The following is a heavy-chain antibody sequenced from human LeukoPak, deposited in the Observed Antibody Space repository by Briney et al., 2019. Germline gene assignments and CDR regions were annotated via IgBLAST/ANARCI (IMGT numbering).Heavy chain of an antibody. CDR1: GGSFNGYY. Sequence: SETLSLTCAVYGGSFNGYYWSWIRQPPGEGLEWIGEINPGRSTNYNPSLKSRVTISVDTSKNQFSLKLSSVTAEDTAVYYCARVRYRLAETYIDYWGQGTLVTVSS. D-gene: IGHD3-16*01. CDR2: INPGRST. V-gene: IGHV4-34*01. J-gene: IGHJ4*02. CDR3: ARVRYRLAETYIDY.